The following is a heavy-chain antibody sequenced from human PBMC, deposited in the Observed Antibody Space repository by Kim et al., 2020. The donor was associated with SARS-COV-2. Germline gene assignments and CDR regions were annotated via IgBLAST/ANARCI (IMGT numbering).Heavy chain of an antibody. CDR1: GYTFTSYY. V-gene: IGHV1-46*01. CDR3: ARDGGLVGYYGSGSSHDAYDI. J-gene: IGHJ3*02. D-gene: IGHD3-10*01. CDR2: INPSGGST. Sequence: ASVKVSCKASGYTFTSYYMHWVRQAPGQGLEWMGIINPSGGSTSYAQKFQGRVTMTRDTSTSTVYMELSSLRSEDTAVYYCARDGGLVGYYGSGSSHDAYDIWGQGTMVTVSS.